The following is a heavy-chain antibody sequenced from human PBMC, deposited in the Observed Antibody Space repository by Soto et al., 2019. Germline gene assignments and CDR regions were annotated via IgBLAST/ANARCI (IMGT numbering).Heavy chain of an antibody. Sequence: SETLSLTCTVSGGSVSSGSYYWSWIRQPPGKGLEWIGYIYYSGSTNYNPSLKSRVTISVDASKNQFSLKLSSVTAADTAVYYCARGVGYCTNGVCYSNYYYYSMDVWGQGTMVTVSS. CDR3: ARGVGYCTNGVCYSNYYYYSMDV. V-gene: IGHV4-61*01. CDR1: GGSVSSGSYY. J-gene: IGHJ6*02. CDR2: IYYSGST. D-gene: IGHD2-8*01.